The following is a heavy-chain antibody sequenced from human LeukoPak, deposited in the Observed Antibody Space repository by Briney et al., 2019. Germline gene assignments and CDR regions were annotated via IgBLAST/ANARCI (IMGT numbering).Heavy chain of an antibody. CDR3: AKANHYDILTGYDY. CDR1: GFTFDDYA. Sequence: GRSLRLSCAASGFTFDDYAMHWVRQAPGKGLEWVSGISWNSGSIGYADSVKGRFTISRDNAKNSLYLQTNSLRAEDTALYYCAKANHYDILTGYDYWGQGTLVTVSS. CDR2: ISWNSGSI. V-gene: IGHV3-9*01. D-gene: IGHD3-9*01. J-gene: IGHJ4*02.